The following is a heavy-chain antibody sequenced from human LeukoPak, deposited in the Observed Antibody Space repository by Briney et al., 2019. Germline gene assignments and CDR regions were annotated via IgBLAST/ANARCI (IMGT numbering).Heavy chain of an antibody. CDR2: INPNSGGT. J-gene: IGHJ4*02. CDR1: GYTFTGYY. CDR3: ARAARGATYYFDY. V-gene: IGHV1-2*02. Sequence: GSVKVSCKASGYTFTGYYMHWVRQAPGQGLEWMGWINPNSGGTNYAQKFQGRVTMTRDTSISTAYMELSRLGSDDTAVYYCARAARGATYYFDYWGQGTLVTVSS. D-gene: IGHD1-26*01.